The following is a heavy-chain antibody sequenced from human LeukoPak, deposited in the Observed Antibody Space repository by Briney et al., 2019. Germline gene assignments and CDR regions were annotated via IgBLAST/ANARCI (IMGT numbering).Heavy chain of an antibody. Sequence: GGSLRLSWAASGFTFSSYGMHWVRQAPGKGLEWVAVISYDGSNKYYADSVKGRFTISRDNSKNTLYLQMNSLRSDDTAVYYCARDRDHPSVWGSYRPSKPFDYWGQGTLVTVSS. V-gene: IGHV3-30*03. CDR3: ARDRDHPSVWGSYRPSKPFDY. CDR2: ISYDGSNK. D-gene: IGHD3-16*02. J-gene: IGHJ4*02. CDR1: GFTFSSYG.